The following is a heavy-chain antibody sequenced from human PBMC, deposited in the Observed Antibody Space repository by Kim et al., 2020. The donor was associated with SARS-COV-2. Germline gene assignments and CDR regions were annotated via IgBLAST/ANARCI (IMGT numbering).Heavy chain of an antibody. CDR3: AREERYRYSSSWYGYYYGMDV. J-gene: IGHJ6*02. Sequence: ASVKVSCKASGYTFTSYDINWVRQATGQGLEWMGWMNPNSGNTGYAQKFQGRVTMTRNTSISTAYMELSSLRSEDTAVYYCAREERYRYSSSWYGYYYGMDVWGQGTTVTVSS. V-gene: IGHV1-8*01. CDR1: GYTFTSYD. D-gene: IGHD6-13*01. CDR2: MNPNSGNT.